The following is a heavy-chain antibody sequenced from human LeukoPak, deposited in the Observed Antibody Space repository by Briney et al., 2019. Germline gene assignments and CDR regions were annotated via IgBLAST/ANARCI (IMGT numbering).Heavy chain of an antibody. J-gene: IGHJ6*03. V-gene: IGHV3-13*01. CDR3: ARGPPRGKYYYMDV. CDR2: IGTASDT. Sequence: GGSLRLSCAASGFTFSSFNMHWVRQPTGQGLEWVSTIGTASDTYYPGSVEGRFTLSRDNAKNSLYLQMNSLTAGGTAVYYCARGPPRGKYYYMDVWGKGTTVTVSS. CDR1: GFTFSSFN. D-gene: IGHD1-1*01.